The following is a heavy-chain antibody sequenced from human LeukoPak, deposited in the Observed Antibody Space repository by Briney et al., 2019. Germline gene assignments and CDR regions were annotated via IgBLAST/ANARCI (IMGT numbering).Heavy chain of an antibody. CDR1: GFTFSDYY. Sequence: GGSLRLSCAASGFTFSDYYMSWIRQAPGKGLEWVSYISSSSSYTNYADSVKGRFTISRDNAKNSLYLQMNSLRAEDTAVYYCARDLRNILTGESDYWGQGTLVTVSS. J-gene: IGHJ4*02. V-gene: IGHV3-11*06. CDR2: ISSSSSYT. D-gene: IGHD3-9*01. CDR3: ARDLRNILTGESDY.